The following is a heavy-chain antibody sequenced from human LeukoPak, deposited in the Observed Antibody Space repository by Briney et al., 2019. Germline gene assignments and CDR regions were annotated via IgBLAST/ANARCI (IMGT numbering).Heavy chain of an antibody. D-gene: IGHD6-13*01. V-gene: IGHV3-48*01. CDR1: GFTFSSAS. Sequence: GGSLRLSCAASGFTFSSASMNWVRQAPGKGLEWLAYITFRSDETVYYADSVKGRFTVSRDDDKSSLFLQMNSLRAEDTGVYYCARDVYRGYSWYAFDFWGQGTLVTVSS. CDR3: ARDVYRGYSWYAFDF. J-gene: IGHJ4*02. CDR2: ITFRSDETV.